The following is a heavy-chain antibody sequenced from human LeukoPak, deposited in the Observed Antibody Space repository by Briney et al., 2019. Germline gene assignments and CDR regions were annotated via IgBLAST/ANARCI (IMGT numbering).Heavy chain of an antibody. Sequence: PGRSLRLSCAASGFTFSSYAMHWVRQAPGKGLEWVAVISYDGSNKYYADSVKGRFTISRDNSKNTLYLQMNSLRAEDTAVYYCARAPGGELELRPDYYYYGMDVWGQGTTVTVSS. J-gene: IGHJ6*02. D-gene: IGHD1-7*01. CDR2: ISYDGSNK. V-gene: IGHV3-30-3*01. CDR3: ARAPGGELELRPDYYYYGMDV. CDR1: GFTFSSYA.